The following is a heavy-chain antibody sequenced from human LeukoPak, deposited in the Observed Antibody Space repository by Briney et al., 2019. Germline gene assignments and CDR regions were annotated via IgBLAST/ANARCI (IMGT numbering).Heavy chain of an antibody. J-gene: IGHJ3*02. CDR3: ARDLSWIAAANTNNNAFDI. V-gene: IGHV4-34*01. CDR1: GGSFSGYY. CDR2: INHSGST. D-gene: IGHD6-13*01. Sequence: PSETLSLTCAVYGGSFSGYYWSWIRQPPGKGLEWIGEINHSGSTNYNPSLKSRVTISVDTSKNQFSLKLSSVTAADTAVYYCARDLSWIAAANTNNNAFDIWGQGTMVTVSS.